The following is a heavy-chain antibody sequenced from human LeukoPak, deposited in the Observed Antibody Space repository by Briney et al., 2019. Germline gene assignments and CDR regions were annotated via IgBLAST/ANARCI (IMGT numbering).Heavy chain of an antibody. CDR1: GFTFSSYS. Sequence: GGSLRLSCAASGFTFSSYSMNWVRQAPGKGLEWVSYISSSSSTIYYADSVKGRFTISRDNSKNTLYLQMNSLRAEDTAVYYCARERQNKDFWSGGDYWGQGTLVTVSS. V-gene: IGHV3-48*01. J-gene: IGHJ4*02. CDR3: ARERQNKDFWSGGDY. D-gene: IGHD3-3*01. CDR2: ISSSSSTI.